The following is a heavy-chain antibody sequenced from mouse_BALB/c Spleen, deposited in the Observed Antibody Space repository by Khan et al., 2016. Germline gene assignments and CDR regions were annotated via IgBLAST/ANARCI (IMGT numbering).Heavy chain of an antibody. J-gene: IGHJ3*01. D-gene: IGHD2-2*01. CDR3: ERDGYDGWFAY. Sequence: EVQLQESGPGLVKPSQSLSLTCSATGYSITSGYFWNWIRQFRRNKQERLHNISYDGYTDYNPSLKNQTTITRDKSKNQVYLKLNSLTTEETAAYYCERDGYDGWFAYWGQGTLVTVSA. V-gene: IGHV3-6*02. CDR2: ISYDGYT. CDR1: GYSITSGYF.